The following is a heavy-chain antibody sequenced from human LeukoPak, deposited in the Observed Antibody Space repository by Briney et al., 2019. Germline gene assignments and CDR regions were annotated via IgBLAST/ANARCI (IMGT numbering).Heavy chain of an antibody. CDR1: GFTFSSYY. CDR3: ARNSGTNRPPDY. V-gene: IGHV3-74*01. J-gene: IGHJ4*02. D-gene: IGHD1-26*01. Sequence: PGGSLRLSCAASGFTFSSYYMHWVRQAPGKGPVWVSGINIDGSSITYADSVKGRFTISRDNAKNTVYLQMNSLRADDTAVYFCARNSGTNRPPDYWGQGTLVTVSS. CDR2: INIDGSSI.